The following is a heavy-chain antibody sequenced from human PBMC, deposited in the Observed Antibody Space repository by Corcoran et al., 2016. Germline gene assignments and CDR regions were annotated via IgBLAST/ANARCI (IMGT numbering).Heavy chain of an antibody. CDR1: GFTFSSYS. CDR2: ISSSSSTI. Sequence: EVQLVESGGGLVQPGGSLRLSCAASGFTFSSYSMNWVRQAPGKGLEWVSYISSSSSTIYYADSVKGRFTISRDNAKNSLYLQMNSLRAEDTAMYYCAREVYYYDSSGYWAYYYYYGMDVWGQGTTVTVSS. CDR3: AREVYYYDSSGYWAYYYYYGMDV. V-gene: IGHV3-48*01. J-gene: IGHJ6*02. D-gene: IGHD3-22*01.